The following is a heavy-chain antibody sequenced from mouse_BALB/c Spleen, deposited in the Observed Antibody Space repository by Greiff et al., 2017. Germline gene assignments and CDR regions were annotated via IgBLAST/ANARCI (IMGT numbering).Heavy chain of an antibody. CDR3: TNGYWYFDV. J-gene: IGHJ1*01. D-gene: IGHD1-1*02. Sequence: VQLVESGAELVKPGASVKLSCKASGYTFTSYYMYWVKQRPGQGLEWIGEINPSNGGTNFNEKFKSKATLTVDKSSSTAYMQLSSLTSEDSAVYYCTNGYWYFDVWGAGTTVTVSS. CDR2: INPSNGGT. CDR1: GYTFTSYY. V-gene: IGHV1S81*02.